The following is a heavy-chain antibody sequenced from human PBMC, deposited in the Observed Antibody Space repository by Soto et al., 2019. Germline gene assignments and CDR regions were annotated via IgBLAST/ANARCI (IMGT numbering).Heavy chain of an antibody. CDR2: INVGNGNT. D-gene: IGHD6-19*01. CDR3: ARGVAGPLHWFDP. V-gene: IGHV1-3*01. J-gene: IGHJ5*02. Sequence: ASVKVSCKASGYTFTTYAMHWVRQAPGQRLEWMGWINVGNGNTKYSQNFQGRVTITRDTSASTGYMDLSSLRSEDTAVYYCARGVAGPLHWFDPWGQGTLVTVSS. CDR1: GYTFTTYA.